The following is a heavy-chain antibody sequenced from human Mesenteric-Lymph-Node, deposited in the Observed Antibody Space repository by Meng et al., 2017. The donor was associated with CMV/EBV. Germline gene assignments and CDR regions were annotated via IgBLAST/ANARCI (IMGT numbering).Heavy chain of an antibody. V-gene: IGHV3-30*04. D-gene: IGHD3-3*01. Sequence: GESLKISCAASGFTFSSYAMHWVRQAPGKGLEWVAVISYDGSNKYYADSVKGRFTISRDNSKNTLYLQMNSLRAEDTAVYYCARRLWSGYWRDYFDAMDAWGQGTTVTVSS. CDR3: ARRLWSGYWRDYFDAMDA. CDR2: ISYDGSNK. J-gene: IGHJ6*02. CDR1: GFTFSSYA.